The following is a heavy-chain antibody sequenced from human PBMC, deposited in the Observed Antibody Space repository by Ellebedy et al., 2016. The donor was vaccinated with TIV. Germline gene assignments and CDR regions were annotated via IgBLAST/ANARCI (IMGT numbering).Heavy chain of an antibody. Sequence: AASVKVSCKASGYTFTIYDLHWVRQATGQGLEWLGWVNPNSGRTRYAQKFQGKVTMTRNTSITTVYMELSSLKSEDTAVYYCARRRFNRASVHFDYWGQGSLVTVSS. CDR2: VNPNSGRT. CDR1: GYTFTIYD. J-gene: IGHJ4*02. V-gene: IGHV1-8*01. D-gene: IGHD3-10*02. CDR3: ARRRFNRASVHFDY.